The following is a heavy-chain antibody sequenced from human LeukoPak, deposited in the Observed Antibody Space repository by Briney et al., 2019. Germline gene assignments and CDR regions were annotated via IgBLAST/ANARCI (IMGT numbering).Heavy chain of an antibody. Sequence: PSETLSLTCTVSGGSISSSSYYWGWIRQPPGKGLEWIGEINHSGSTNYNPSLKSRVTISVDTSKNQFSLKLSSVTAADTAVYYCARGQSPKMATIRPYYYGMDVWGQGTTVTVSS. CDR1: GGSISSSSYY. V-gene: IGHV4-39*07. CDR3: ARGQSPKMATIRPYYYGMDV. J-gene: IGHJ6*02. CDR2: INHSGST. D-gene: IGHD5-24*01.